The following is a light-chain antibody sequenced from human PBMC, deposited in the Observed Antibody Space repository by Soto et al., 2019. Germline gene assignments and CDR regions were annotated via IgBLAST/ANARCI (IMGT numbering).Light chain of an antibody. V-gene: IGKV3-15*01. CDR3: QQYNNWPPCT. J-gene: IGKJ5*01. CDR1: QSVSNN. Sequence: EIVITQAPATLSVSPGERVTLSCRASQSVSNNLAWYQQKPGQAPRLLLYRASTRATGIPARFSGGGSGTEFTLTISSLQSEDFAIYYCQQYNNWPPCTFGQGTRLEIK. CDR2: RAS.